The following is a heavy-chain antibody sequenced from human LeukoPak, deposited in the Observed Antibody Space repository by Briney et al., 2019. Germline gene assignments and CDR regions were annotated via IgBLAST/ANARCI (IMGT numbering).Heavy chain of an antibody. D-gene: IGHD3-9*01. V-gene: IGHV3-23*01. CDR1: GFIFSNYA. CDR2: ISGRSGNT. Sequence: GSLRLSCAASGFIFSNYAMYGVHQAPGKGLEGVSAISGRSGNTYYAHSVKGRFTISRDSSKNTLYLQMNNMRADDTAVYYCAKWGDYDVLTGYYASDFWGQGTPVTVSS. J-gene: IGHJ4*02. CDR3: AKWGDYDVLTGYYASDF.